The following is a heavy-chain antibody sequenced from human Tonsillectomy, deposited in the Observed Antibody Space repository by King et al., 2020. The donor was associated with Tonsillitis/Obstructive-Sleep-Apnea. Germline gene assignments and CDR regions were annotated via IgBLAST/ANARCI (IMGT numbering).Heavy chain of an antibody. CDR3: ARDSGPTTGTPWEPPKIDAFDI. V-gene: IGHV4-4*02. D-gene: IGHD1-1*01. J-gene: IGHJ3*02. Sequence: QLQESGPGLVKPSGTLSLTCAVSGGSISSSNWWSWVRQPPGKGLEWIGEIYHSGSTNYSPSLMTRVTISVDKSKNQFSLKLNSVTAADTAVYYCARDSGPTTGTPWEPPKIDAFDIWGQGTMVTVSS. CDR2: IYHSGST. CDR1: GGSISSSNW.